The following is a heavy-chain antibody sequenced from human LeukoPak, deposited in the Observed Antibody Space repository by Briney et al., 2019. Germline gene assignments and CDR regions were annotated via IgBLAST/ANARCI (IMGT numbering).Heavy chain of an antibody. V-gene: IGHV4-61*02. J-gene: IGHJ5*02. CDR2: IYTSGST. D-gene: IGHD6-19*01. CDR3: AREGYSSGWWTFDP. CDR1: GGSISSSSYY. Sequence: PSETLSLTCTVSGGSISSSSYYWSWIRQPAGKGLEWIGRIYTSGSTNYNPSLKSRVTMSVDTSKNQFSLKLSSVTAADTAVYYCAREGYSSGWWTFDPWGQGTLVTVSS.